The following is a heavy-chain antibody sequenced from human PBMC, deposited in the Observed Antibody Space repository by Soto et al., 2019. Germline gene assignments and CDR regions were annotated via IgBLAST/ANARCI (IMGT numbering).Heavy chain of an antibody. Sequence: QVQLQESGPGLVKPSETLSLTCTVSGGSVSSGSHYWSWIRRPPGKGLEWIGYIYSSGSTNYNPSLKSRVTISLDTSKNQFSLKLSSVTAADTAVYYCARDMARGYRKGYFDYWGQGTLVTVSS. CDR2: IYSSGST. D-gene: IGHD5-18*01. CDR1: GGSVSSGSHY. J-gene: IGHJ4*02. V-gene: IGHV4-61*01. CDR3: ARDMARGYRKGYFDY.